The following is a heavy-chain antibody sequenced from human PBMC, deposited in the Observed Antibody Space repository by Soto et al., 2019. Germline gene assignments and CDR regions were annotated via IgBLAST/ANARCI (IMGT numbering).Heavy chain of an antibody. Sequence: PSETLSLTCTVSGGSISSGDYYWSWIRQPPGKGLEWIGYIYYSGSTYYNPSLKSRVTISVDTSKNQFSLKLSSVTAADTAVYYCARVGYSYGPFDYWGQGTLVTVSS. J-gene: IGHJ4*02. V-gene: IGHV4-30-4*01. D-gene: IGHD5-18*01. CDR1: GGSISSGDYY. CDR3: ARVGYSYGPFDY. CDR2: IYYSGST.